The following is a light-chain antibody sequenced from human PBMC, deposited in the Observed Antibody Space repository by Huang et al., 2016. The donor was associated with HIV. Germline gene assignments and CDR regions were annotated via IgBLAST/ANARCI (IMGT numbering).Light chain of an antibody. V-gene: IGKV1-9*01. Sequence: IQLTQSPSSLSASVGDRVTISCRASQGSSSYLAWYQQKPWKAPKLLIYAASTLQSGVPSRFSGSGSGTDFTLTITSLQPEDFATYYCQQLNGYPLTFGGGTKVEIK. CDR1: QGSSSY. CDR3: QQLNGYPLT. CDR2: AAS. J-gene: IGKJ4*01.